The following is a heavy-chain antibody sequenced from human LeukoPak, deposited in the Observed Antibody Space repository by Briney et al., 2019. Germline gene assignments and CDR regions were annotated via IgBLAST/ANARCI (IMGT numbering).Heavy chain of an antibody. CDR3: ARDHGGGQQLVLAY. Sequence: ASVKVSCKASGYTFTSYAIHWVRQAPGQRLEWMGWINAGNGNTKYSQRFQGRVTITRDTSASTAYMELSSLRSGDTAVYYCARDHGGGQQLVLAYWGQGTLVTVSS. CDR2: INAGNGNT. J-gene: IGHJ4*02. V-gene: IGHV1-3*01. CDR1: GYTFTSYA. D-gene: IGHD6-13*01.